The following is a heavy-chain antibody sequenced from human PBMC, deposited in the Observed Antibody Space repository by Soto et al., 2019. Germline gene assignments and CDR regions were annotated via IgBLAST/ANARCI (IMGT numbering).Heavy chain of an antibody. D-gene: IGHD3-16*02. J-gene: IGHJ4*02. Sequence: EVQLVESGGGLVQPGGSLRLSCAASGFTFSSYSMNWVRQAPGKGLEWVSYISSSSSTIYYADSVKGRFTISRDNAKNSLYLQMNSLRAEDTAVYYCARNMITFGGVIVERYNFDYWGQGTLVTVSS. CDR3: ARNMITFGGVIVERYNFDY. CDR2: ISSSSSTI. V-gene: IGHV3-48*01. CDR1: GFTFSSYS.